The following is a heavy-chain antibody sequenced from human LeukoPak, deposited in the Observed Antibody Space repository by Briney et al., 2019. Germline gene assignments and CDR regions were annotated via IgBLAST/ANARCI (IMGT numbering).Heavy chain of an antibody. V-gene: IGHV4-4*07. Sequence: SETLSLTCTVSGGSISTKYWSWIRQPAGKGLEWIGRVHTSGTTHYNPSLRSRVTISVDNSKNQFSLNLTSVTATDTAVCYCARDLGQRGVVTAHYWYFDLWGRGTLVTVSS. J-gene: IGHJ2*01. CDR1: GGSISTKY. CDR3: ARDLGQRGVVTAHYWYFDL. CDR2: VHTSGTT. D-gene: IGHD2-21*02.